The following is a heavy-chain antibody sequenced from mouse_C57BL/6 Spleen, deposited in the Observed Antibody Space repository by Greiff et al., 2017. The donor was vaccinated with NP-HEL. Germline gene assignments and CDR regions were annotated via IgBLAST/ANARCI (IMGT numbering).Heavy chain of an antibody. CDR3: ATYCSNYLDY. J-gene: IGHJ2*01. CDR1: GYTFISYW. CDR2: IDPSDSYT. D-gene: IGHD2-5*01. V-gene: IGHV1-69*01. Sequence: QVQLQQPGAELVIPGASVKLSCKASGYTFISYWMHWVKQRPGQCLEWFGEIDPSDSYTNYNQNFKGKSTLTVDKSSNTAYMQHSSLSCGDSTVYFCATYCSNYLDYWGQGTTLTVSS.